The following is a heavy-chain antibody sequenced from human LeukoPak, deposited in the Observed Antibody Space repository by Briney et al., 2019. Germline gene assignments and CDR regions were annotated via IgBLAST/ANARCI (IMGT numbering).Heavy chain of an antibody. Sequence: RSETLSLTCVVSGASASSSHWNWIRQLPGKRLEWIGCLSYTGKTDYNPSLTSRVTISLDTSKNQVSLKLRSVTAADTAVYYCSEGYFEPFAHWGQGILVTVSS. CDR2: LSYTGKT. CDR1: GASASSSH. V-gene: IGHV4-59*02. D-gene: IGHD2/OR15-2a*01. J-gene: IGHJ4*02. CDR3: SEGYFEPFAH.